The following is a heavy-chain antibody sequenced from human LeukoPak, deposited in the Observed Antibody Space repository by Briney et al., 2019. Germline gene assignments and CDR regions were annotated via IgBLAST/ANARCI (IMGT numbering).Heavy chain of an antibody. V-gene: IGHV4-39*07. Sequence: SETLSLTCTVSGGSISSSSYYWGWFRQPPGKGLEWIGSIYYSGSTYYNPSLKSRVTISVDTSKNQFSLKLSSVTAADTAVYYCASHGGYGEIDYWGQGTLVTVSS. CDR1: GGSISSSSYY. J-gene: IGHJ4*02. D-gene: IGHD5-12*01. CDR3: ASHGGYGEIDY. CDR2: IYYSGST.